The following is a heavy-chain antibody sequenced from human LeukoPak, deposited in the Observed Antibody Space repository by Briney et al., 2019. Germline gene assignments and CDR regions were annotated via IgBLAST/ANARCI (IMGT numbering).Heavy chain of an antibody. V-gene: IGHV1-18*01. CDR1: GYTFTSYG. CDR2: ISAYNGNT. J-gene: IGHJ4*02. Sequence: ASVKVSFKASGYTFTSYGITWVRQAPGQGLEWMGWISAYNGNTNYAQKLQGRVTMTTDTSTSTAYMELRSLRSDDTAVYYCARAVMATTPLDYWGQGTLVTVSS. D-gene: IGHD5-24*01. CDR3: ARAVMATTPLDY.